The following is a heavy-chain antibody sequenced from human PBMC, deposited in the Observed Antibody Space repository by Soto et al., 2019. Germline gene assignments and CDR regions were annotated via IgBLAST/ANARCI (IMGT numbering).Heavy chain of an antibody. CDR3: AHSVVAGLGYYFDY. J-gene: IGHJ4*02. CDR2: IYWDDDK. V-gene: IGHV2-5*02. CDR1: GFSLSSTRVA. Sequence: SGPTLVNPTQTLTVTCTFSGFSLSSTRVAVGWIRQPPGKALEWLALIYWDDDKRYSPFLKSRLTITKDTSKNQVVLTMTNVDPVDTATYYCAHSVVAGLGYYFDYWGQGTLVTVSS. D-gene: IGHD6-19*01.